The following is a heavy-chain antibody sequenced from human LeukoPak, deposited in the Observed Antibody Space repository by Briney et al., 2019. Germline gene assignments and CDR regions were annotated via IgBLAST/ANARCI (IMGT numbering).Heavy chain of an antibody. V-gene: IGHV4-30-4*01. CDR3: ARGFYDSSGYYGYDY. Sequence: PSETLSLTRTVSGGSISSGDYYWSWTRQPLGKCLEGIGYIYYSGSTHYNPSLKSRLTISVDTSKNQFSLKLRFVTAADAAVYYCARGFYDSSGYYGYDYWGQGTLVTVSS. CDR1: GGSISSGDYY. CDR2: IYYSGST. J-gene: IGHJ4*02. D-gene: IGHD3-22*01.